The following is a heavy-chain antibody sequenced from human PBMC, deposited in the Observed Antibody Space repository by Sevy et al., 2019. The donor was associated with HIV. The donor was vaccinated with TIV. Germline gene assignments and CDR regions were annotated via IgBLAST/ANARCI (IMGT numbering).Heavy chain of an antibody. D-gene: IGHD3-22*01. CDR2: ISDGGGTT. Sequence: GGSLRLSCAASGFTFRNYVMNWVRQPPGKGLEWVSVISDGGGTTYYADSVKGRFTISRDNAKNSLCLQMNSLRAEDTAVYYCARDYYYDSSGYYQPFDYWGQGTLVTVSS. CDR3: ARDYYYDSSGYYQPFDY. CDR1: GFTFRNYV. V-gene: IGHV3-21*01. J-gene: IGHJ4*02.